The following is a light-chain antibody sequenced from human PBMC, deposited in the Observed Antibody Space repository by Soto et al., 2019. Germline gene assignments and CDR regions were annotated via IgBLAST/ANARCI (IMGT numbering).Light chain of an antibody. V-gene: IGKV1-39*01. CDR1: RTIDNY. CDR2: ATS. J-gene: IGKJ5*01. CDR3: QQSYNTPIT. Sequence: DIQMTQSPSSLSASLGDRVTITCLASRTIDNYLNWYQQKPGRAPELLVYATSSLQSGVPSRFTGGGSGTHFTLTISGLQPEDFATYFCQQSYNTPITFGQGTRLEIK.